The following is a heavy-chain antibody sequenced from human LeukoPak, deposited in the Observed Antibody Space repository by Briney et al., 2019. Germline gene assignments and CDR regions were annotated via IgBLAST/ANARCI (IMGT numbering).Heavy chain of an antibody. CDR3: ARRAGNSSAYDY. CDR1: GFTFTGYW. D-gene: IGHD3-22*01. CDR2: IRSDGTGT. Sequence: GGSLRLSCAASGFTFTGYWMHWVRQAPGKGLVWISRIRSDGTGTTYADSVRGRFTLSRDNAKSTLFLQMDSLRAEDTAVYYCARRAGNSSAYDYWGQGTLVTSST. V-gene: IGHV3-74*01. J-gene: IGHJ4*02.